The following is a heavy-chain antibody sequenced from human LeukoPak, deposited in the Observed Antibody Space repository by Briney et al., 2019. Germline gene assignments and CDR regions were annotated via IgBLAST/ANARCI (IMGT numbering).Heavy chain of an antibody. Sequence: GGSLRLSCAASGFTFSTAWMSWVRQAPGKGREWVARIKNKGDGETTDYAAPVKGRFSISRDDSKNTLYLQMTSLKTEDTAVYYCRWDLRSVIWGKGTTVTVSS. D-gene: IGHD1-26*01. CDR3: RWDLRSVI. CDR1: GFTFSTAW. V-gene: IGHV3-15*01. J-gene: IGHJ6*04. CDR2: IKNKGDGETT.